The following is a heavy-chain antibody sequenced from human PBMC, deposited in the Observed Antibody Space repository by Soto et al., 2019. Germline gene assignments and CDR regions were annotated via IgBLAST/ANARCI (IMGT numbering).Heavy chain of an antibody. CDR3: ANAQALGY. D-gene: IGHD3-16*01. J-gene: IGHJ4*02. CDR1: GFTFSSYA. Sequence: EVQLLESGGGLVQPGGSLRLSCAASGFTFSSYAMSWVRQAPGKGLEWVSPIRGRGGSTYYADSVKGRFTISRDNSKNTLYLQMNSLRAEDTAVYYCANAQALGYWGQGTLVTVSS. CDR2: IRGRGGST. V-gene: IGHV3-23*01.